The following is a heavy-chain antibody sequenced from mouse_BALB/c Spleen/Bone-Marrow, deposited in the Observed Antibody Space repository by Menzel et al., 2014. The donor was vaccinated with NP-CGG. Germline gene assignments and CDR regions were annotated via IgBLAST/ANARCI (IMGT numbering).Heavy chain of an antibody. CDR3: ARYDGPAWFAY. V-gene: IGHV1S81*02. CDR1: GYSFTTYW. Sequence: VQRVESGAELVKPGASVRLSCKASGYSFTTYWIHWAKQRPGQGLEWIGEINPSNGRTNYNEKFKSKATLTVDKSSSTAYMQLSSLTSEDSAVYYCARYDGPAWFAYWGQGTLVTVSA. CDR2: INPSNGRT. D-gene: IGHD2-3*01. J-gene: IGHJ3*01.